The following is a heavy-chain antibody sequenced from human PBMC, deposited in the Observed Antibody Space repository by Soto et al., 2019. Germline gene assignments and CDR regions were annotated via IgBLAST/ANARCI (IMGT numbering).Heavy chain of an antibody. J-gene: IGHJ6*03. CDR2: ISGSGGST. Sequence: GGSLRLSCVASGFTFSSYAMSWVRQAPGKGLEWVSAISGSGGSTYYADSVKGRFTISRDNSKNTLYLQMNSLRAEDTAVYYCAKDLITMVRGVGGYMDVWGKGTTVTVSS. CDR3: AKDLITMVRGVGGYMDV. D-gene: IGHD3-10*01. CDR1: GFTFSSYA. V-gene: IGHV3-23*01.